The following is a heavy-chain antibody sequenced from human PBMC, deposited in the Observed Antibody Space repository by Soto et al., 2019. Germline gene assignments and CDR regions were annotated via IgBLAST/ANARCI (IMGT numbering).Heavy chain of an antibody. CDR3: ARVYPPLLLWFGGGDNCFDP. CDR1: GYTFTSYD. D-gene: IGHD3-10*01. V-gene: IGHV1-8*01. CDR2: MNPNSGNT. J-gene: IGHJ5*02. Sequence: QVQLVQSGAEVKKPGASVKVSCKASGYTFTSYDINWVRQATGQGLEWMGWMNPNSGNTGYAQKFQGRVTMTRNTSISTAYMELSSLRSEDTAVYYCARVYPPLLLWFGGGDNCFDPWGQGTLVTVSS.